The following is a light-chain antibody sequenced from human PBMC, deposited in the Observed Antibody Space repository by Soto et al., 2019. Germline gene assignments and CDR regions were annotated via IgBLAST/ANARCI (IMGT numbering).Light chain of an antibody. J-gene: IGKJ5*01. V-gene: IGKV3-20*01. CDR1: QSVSSSY. CDR2: GAS. CDR3: QQYGSSPRT. Sequence: FTQSPCTLSLSPGERATLSCRASQSVSSSYLAWYQQKPGQAPRLLIYGASSRAPGIPDRFSGSGSGTDFTLSISRLEPEDFAVYYCQQYGSSPRTFGQGTRLEI.